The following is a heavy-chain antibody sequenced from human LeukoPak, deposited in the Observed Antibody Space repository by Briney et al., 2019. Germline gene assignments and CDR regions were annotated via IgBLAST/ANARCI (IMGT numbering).Heavy chain of an antibody. CDR1: GFTSSHYW. D-gene: IGHD6-13*01. Sequence: GGSLRLSCAGSGFTSSHYWMTWVRQAPGKGLEWVANIKPDGTETYYADSVKGRFTISRDNANAESSLFLQMNSLRAEDTAVYYCASERPSSSWYDYWGQGTLVTVSS. CDR3: ASERPSSSWYDY. J-gene: IGHJ4*02. CDR2: IKPDGTET. V-gene: IGHV3-7*01.